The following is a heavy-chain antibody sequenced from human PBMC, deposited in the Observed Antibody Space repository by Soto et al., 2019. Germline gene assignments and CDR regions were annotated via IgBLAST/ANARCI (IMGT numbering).Heavy chain of an antibody. V-gene: IGHV3-21*01. CDR2: ITVGSSHI. CDR1: GFPFSAYN. D-gene: IGHD3-16*01. J-gene: IGHJ4*02. CDR3: SRSPEVGVRGAY. Sequence: GGSLRLSCTGSGFPFSAYNINWVRQAPGKGLERVSSITVGSSHIYQPNSMKGRFTISRDDAKNSVYLQIDSLRDEDTALYYCSRSPEVGVRGAYWGQGTLVTVS.